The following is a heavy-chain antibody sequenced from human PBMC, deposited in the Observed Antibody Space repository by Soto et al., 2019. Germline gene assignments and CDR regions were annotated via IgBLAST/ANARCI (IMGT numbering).Heavy chain of an antibody. CDR2: ISHSGST. Sequence: QLQLQESGSGLVKPSQTLSLTCSVSGGSITRGPSSWNWVRQPPGKGLEWIAYISHSGSTYYNPSLKGRVTVSVDRSKNQFSLKLDSVSAADTAIYYCVRESAPSGPNYLDTWGPGTLVTVSS. CDR1: GGSITRGPSS. CDR3: VRESAPSGPNYLDT. J-gene: IGHJ5*02. D-gene: IGHD6-13*01. V-gene: IGHV4-30-2*01.